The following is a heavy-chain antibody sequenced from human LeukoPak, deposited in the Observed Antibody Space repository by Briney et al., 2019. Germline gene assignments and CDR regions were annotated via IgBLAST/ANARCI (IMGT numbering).Heavy chain of an antibody. D-gene: IGHD6-13*01. V-gene: IGHV1-2*02. CDR2: INPNSGGT. J-gene: IGHJ3*02. CDR1: GYTFTGYY. CDR3: ARWGGDSSPDAFDI. Sequence: ASVKVSCKASGYTFTGYYMHWVRQAPGQGLEWMGWINPNSGGTNYAQKFQGRVTMTRDPSISTAYMELSRLRSDDTAVYYCARWGGDSSPDAFDIWGQGTMVTVSS.